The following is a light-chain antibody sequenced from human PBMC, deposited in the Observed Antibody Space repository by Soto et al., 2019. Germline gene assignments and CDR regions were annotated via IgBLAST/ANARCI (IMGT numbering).Light chain of an antibody. CDR1: QSVSIH. CDR2: DTS. J-gene: IGKJ3*01. V-gene: IGKV3-11*01. CDR3: QQRGNWPPGFT. Sequence: EIVLTQPPATLSLSPGERATLSCRASQSVSIHLAWYQQKGGQAPRLLIYDTSNRATGIPARFSGSGSGTDFTLTISSLETEDSAVYYCQQRGNWPPGFTFGPGTKVDIK.